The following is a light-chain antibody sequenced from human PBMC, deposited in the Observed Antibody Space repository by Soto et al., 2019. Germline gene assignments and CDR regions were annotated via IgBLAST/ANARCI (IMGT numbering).Light chain of an antibody. J-gene: IGKJ1*01. CDR2: AAS. Sequence: DIQMTHSPSSLSASVGDRVTITCRASQRISSYLNWYQQKPGKAPKLLIYAASSLQSGVPSRFSGSGSGTDFTLTISSLQPEDFATYYCQQSYSTSWTFGQGTKVDIK. CDR3: QQSYSTSWT. CDR1: QRISSY. V-gene: IGKV1-39*01.